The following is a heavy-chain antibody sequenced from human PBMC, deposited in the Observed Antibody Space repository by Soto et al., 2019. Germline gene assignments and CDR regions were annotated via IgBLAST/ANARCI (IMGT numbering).Heavy chain of an antibody. D-gene: IGHD1-26*01. CDR1: EFTFGSYA. Sequence: GGSLRLSCAASEFTFGSYAMSWVRQAPGKGLEWVSGISGSGGSTYYADSVKCRFTISKDNSKNMLYLPMNSLRAEDTAVNYSAKPSLGALYYYGMDVWGQGTTVTGSS. CDR3: AKPSLGALYYYGMDV. CDR2: ISGSGGST. J-gene: IGHJ6*02. V-gene: IGHV3-23*01.